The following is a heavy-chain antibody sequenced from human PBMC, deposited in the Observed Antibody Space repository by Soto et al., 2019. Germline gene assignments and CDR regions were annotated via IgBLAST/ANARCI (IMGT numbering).Heavy chain of an antibody. D-gene: IGHD2-8*01. CDR3: ASCPRVCVY. CDR2: IYYSGST. V-gene: IGHV4-31*01. Sequence: QVQLQESGPGLVKPSQTLSLTCTVSGVSISSGGYYWSWIRQHPGKGMEWTGYIYYSGSTYYNPSIKSQDTISVDTSKNQFSLKLSSVTASDTAVYYCASCPRVCVYWGQGTLVTVSS. J-gene: IGHJ4*02. CDR1: GVSISSGGYY.